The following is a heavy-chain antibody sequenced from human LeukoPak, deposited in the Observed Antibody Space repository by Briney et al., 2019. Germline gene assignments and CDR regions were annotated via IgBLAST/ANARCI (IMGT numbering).Heavy chain of an antibody. J-gene: IGHJ4*02. CDR2: IYYSGST. D-gene: IGHD3-10*01. CDR1: GGSISSYY. V-gene: IGHV4-59*08. CDR3: ARHVVRGVIYDY. Sequence: PSETLSLTCTVSGGSISSYYWSWIRQPPGKGLEWIGYIYYSGSTNYNPSLKSRVTISVDTSKNQFSLKLSSVTAADTAVYYCARHVVRGVIYDYWGQGTLVTVSS.